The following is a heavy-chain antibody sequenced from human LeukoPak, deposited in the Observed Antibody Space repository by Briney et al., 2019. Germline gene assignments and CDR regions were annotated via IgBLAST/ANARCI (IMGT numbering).Heavy chain of an antibody. Sequence: GGSLRLSCAASGFTFQDCGMSWVRQAPGKGLEWVSAISGSGGSTYYADSVKGRFTISRDNSKNTLYLQMNSLRAEDTAVYYCAKALGYSGYDYDYWGQGTLVTVSS. CDR2: ISGSGGST. J-gene: IGHJ4*02. V-gene: IGHV3-23*01. CDR3: AKALGYSGYDYDY. CDR1: GFTFQDCG. D-gene: IGHD5-12*01.